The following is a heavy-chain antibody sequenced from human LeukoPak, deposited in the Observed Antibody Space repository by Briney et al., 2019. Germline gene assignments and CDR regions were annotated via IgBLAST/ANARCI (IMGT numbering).Heavy chain of an antibody. D-gene: IGHD2-8*01. J-gene: IGHJ4*01. Sequence: PGGSLRLSCTASGFTFGDYAMSWVRQAPGKGLEWVGFIRSKAYGGTTEYAASVKGRFTISRDDSKSIAYLQMNSLKTEDTAVYYCTRVMAYRLDYWGHGTLVTVSS. V-gene: IGHV3-49*04. CDR1: GFTFGDYA. CDR2: IRSKAYGGTT. CDR3: TRVMAYRLDY.